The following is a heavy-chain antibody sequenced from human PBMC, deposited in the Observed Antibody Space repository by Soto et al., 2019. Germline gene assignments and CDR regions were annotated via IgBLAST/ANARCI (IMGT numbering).Heavy chain of an antibody. CDR2: INDDGSER. D-gene: IGHD3-3*01. J-gene: IGHJ4*02. CDR1: GFMFGVYW. CDR3: AREFYGYYTYGPGDY. Sequence: EAQLVESGGGLVQPGGSLRLSCEASGFMFGVYWMSWVRQAPGKGLEWVANINDDGSERNYADSVKGRFTISRDTPNNLLFLQMNSLRDEDTAVYYCAREFYGYYTYGPGDYWGQGTLVAVSS. V-gene: IGHV3-7*01.